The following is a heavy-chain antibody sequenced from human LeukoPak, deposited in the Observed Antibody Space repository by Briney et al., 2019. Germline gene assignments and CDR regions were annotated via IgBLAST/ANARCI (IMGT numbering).Heavy chain of an antibody. CDR1: GYTFTDYY. CDR2: INPNSGDT. V-gene: IGHV1-2*02. Sequence: ASVKVSCKASGYTFTDYYMHWVRQAPGQGLEWMGWINPNSGDTNYAQKFQGRFTMTRDTSITTAYMELSRLRSDDTAVYYCAREGHCTSASCALDCWGQGTLVTVSS. J-gene: IGHJ4*02. D-gene: IGHD2-2*01. CDR3: AREGHCTSASCALDC.